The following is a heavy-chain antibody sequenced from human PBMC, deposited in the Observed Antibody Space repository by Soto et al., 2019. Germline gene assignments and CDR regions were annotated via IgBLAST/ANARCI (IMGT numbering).Heavy chain of an antibody. V-gene: IGHV4-31*03. Sequence: QVQLQESGPGLVKPSQTLSLTCTVSGGSISSGGYYWSWIRQHPGKGLEWIGYIYYSGSTYYNPSLKSRVTISVDTSKNQFSLKLSSVTAADTAVYYCATNYDGLGREGQAFDIWGQGTMVTVSS. J-gene: IGHJ3*02. CDR3: ATNYDGLGREGQAFDI. CDR2: IYYSGST. CDR1: GGSISSGGYY. D-gene: IGHD3-3*01.